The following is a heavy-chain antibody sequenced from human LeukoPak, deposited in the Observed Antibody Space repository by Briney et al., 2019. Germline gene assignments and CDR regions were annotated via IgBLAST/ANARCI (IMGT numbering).Heavy chain of an antibody. CDR1: GFTFSSYA. D-gene: IGHD5/OR15-5a*01. V-gene: IGHV3-23*01. CDR2: ISGPAGSW. Sequence: QPGGSPRLSCAASGFTFSSYAMSWVRQAPGKGLEWVSAISGPAGSWDYADSVKGRFTISRDNSKNTLFLQMNSLRAEDTAIYYCAKKVGLVSAPLYYFDVWGQGTLVTVSS. CDR3: AKKVGLVSAPLYYFDV. J-gene: IGHJ4*02.